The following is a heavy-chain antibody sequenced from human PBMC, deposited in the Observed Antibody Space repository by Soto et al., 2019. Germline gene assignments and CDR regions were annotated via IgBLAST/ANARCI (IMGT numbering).Heavy chain of an antibody. V-gene: IGHV1-2*04. D-gene: IGHD3-22*01. CDR3: ASAPIYSDGGGYYYSFDM. J-gene: IGHJ3*02. CDR1: GYTFTGYY. CDR2: INPNSGGT. Sequence: QVQLVQSGAEVRKPGASVTVSCKAFGYTFTGYYIHWVRQAPGQGPEWMGWINPNSGGTKYSQKFQGWVNMTRDTSINTAYMELRRLKSDDTAVYFCASAPIYSDGGGYYYSFDMWGQGTMVTVSS.